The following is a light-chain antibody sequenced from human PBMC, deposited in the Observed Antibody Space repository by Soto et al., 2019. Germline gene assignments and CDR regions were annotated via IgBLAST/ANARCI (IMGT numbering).Light chain of an antibody. V-gene: IGKV1-39*01. CDR1: QSITSF. CDR2: AAS. Sequence: DIQMTQSPSSLSASVGDRVTITCRASQSITSFLNWYQQKPGKAPKVLIYAASSLQSGVPSRFRGSGSGTDFTLPISSLQPEDFASYYCQQSYSTPWTFGQGTQVEIK. CDR3: QQSYSTPWT. J-gene: IGKJ1*01.